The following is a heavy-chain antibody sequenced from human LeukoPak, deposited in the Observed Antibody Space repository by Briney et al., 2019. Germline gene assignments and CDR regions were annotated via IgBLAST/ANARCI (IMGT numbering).Heavy chain of an antibody. J-gene: IGHJ4*02. CDR2: TSGSGGNT. CDR1: GFTFSSYA. V-gene: IGHV3-23*01. D-gene: IGHD4-17*01. CDR3: ARRGESTNYGDYRFDS. Sequence: GGSLRLSCAASGFTFSSYAMSWVRQAPGKGLEWVSATSGSGGNTYYADSVKGRFTISRDNSKNTLYLQMNSLRAEDTAVYYCARRGESTNYGDYRFDSWGQGTLVTVPS.